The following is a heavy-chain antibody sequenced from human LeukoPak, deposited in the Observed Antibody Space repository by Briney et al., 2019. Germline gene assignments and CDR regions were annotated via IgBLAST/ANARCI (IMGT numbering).Heavy chain of an antibody. D-gene: IGHD3-16*01. CDR1: GLTFSTYW. CDR2: IKQDGSEK. CDR3: ARGGGKRVGGGGFDI. Sequence: GGSLRLSCAASGLTFSTYWMSWVRQAPGKGLEWVANIKQDGSEKYYVDSVKGRFTISRDNAKNSLYLQMNSLRAEDTAIYYCARGGGKRVGGGGFDIWGQGTMVTVSS. V-gene: IGHV3-7*01. J-gene: IGHJ3*02.